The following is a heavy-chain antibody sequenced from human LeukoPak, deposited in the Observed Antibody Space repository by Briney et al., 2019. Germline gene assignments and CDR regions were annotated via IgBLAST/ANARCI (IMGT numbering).Heavy chain of an antibody. CDR1: GGSVSGYY. V-gene: IGHV4-59*02. D-gene: IGHD2-21*01. J-gene: IGHJ2*01. Sequence: PSETLSLTCTVSGGSVSGYYWSWMRQSPGKGLEWIGYVYYSGSTNYNPALKSRVTISLDTSENQFSLKLSSVTAADTAVYYCAREANSPTARYWYFDLWGRGTQVTVSS. CDR3: AREANSPTARYWYFDL. CDR2: VYYSGST.